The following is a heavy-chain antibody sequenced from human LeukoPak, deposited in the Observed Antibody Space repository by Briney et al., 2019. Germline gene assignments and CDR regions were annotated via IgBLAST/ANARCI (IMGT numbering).Heavy chain of an antibody. J-gene: IGHJ4*02. CDR2: VSADGGVT. V-gene: IGHV3-43*02. Sequence: GSLRLSCTVSGFTFRDFSMHWVRQAPPKGLQWVGLVSADGGVTHYTDSVKGRFTISRDNNQNSLYLQMNSLTAEDSAFYYCAKGNNTISFNFDYWGQGTLVTVSS. CDR1: GFTFRDFS. D-gene: IGHD2-2*01. CDR3: AKGNNTISFNFDY.